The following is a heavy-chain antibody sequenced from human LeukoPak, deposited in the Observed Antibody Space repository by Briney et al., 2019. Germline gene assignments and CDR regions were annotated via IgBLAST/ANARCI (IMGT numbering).Heavy chain of an antibody. CDR1: GGSISSYY. CDR2: IYYSGST. D-gene: IGHD1-26*01. V-gene: IGHV4-59*08. CDR3: ARSRELLLAFDI. Sequence: SETLSLTCTVSGGSISSYYWSWIRQPRGKGLEWVGYIYYSGSTNYNPSIKSRVTISVDTSKNQFSLKLSSVTAADTAVYYCARSRELLLAFDIWGQGTMVTVSS. J-gene: IGHJ3*02.